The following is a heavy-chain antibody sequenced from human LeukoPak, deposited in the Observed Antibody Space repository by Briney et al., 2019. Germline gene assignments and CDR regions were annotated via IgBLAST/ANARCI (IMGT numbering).Heavy chain of an antibody. CDR3: ASSVWSGNLPPSYYYYYGMDV. CDR1: GGSISSYY. D-gene: IGHD3-3*01. V-gene: IGHV4-59*01. CDR2: IYYSGST. Sequence: SETLSLICTVSGGSISSYYWSWIRQPPGKGLEWIGYIYYSGSTNYNPSLKSRVTISVDTSKNQFSLKLSSVTAADTAVYYCASSVWSGNLPPSYYYYYGMDVWGQGTTVTVSS. J-gene: IGHJ6*02.